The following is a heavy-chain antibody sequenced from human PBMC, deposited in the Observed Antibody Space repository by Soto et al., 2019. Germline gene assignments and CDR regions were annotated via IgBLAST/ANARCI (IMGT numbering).Heavy chain of an antibody. Sequence: SETLSLTCTVSGGSISSYYWSWIRQPPGKGLEWIGYIYYSGSTNYNPSLKSRVTISVDTSKNQFSLKLSSVTAADTSVYYCATQEVGGSYVYTFDPWGQGTLVTVSS. D-gene: IGHD1-26*01. CDR1: GGSISSYY. V-gene: IGHV4-59*08. CDR3: ATQEVGGSYVYTFDP. J-gene: IGHJ5*02. CDR2: IYYSGST.